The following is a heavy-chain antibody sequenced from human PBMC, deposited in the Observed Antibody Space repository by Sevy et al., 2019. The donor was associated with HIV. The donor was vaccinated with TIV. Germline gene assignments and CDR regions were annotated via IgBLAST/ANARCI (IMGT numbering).Heavy chain of an antibody. J-gene: IGHJ2*01. CDR2: ISDGGTTI. CDR1: GFTFKDYY. Sequence: GGSLRLSCAASGFTFKDYYMNWIRQAPGKGLEWVSYISDGGTTIYYADSVKGRFTISRDNAKNSMYLQMNSLRAEETAVYYCAREGDLRYFDFWGRGTLVTVSS. D-gene: IGHD3-10*01. CDR3: AREGDLRYFDF. V-gene: IGHV3-11*01.